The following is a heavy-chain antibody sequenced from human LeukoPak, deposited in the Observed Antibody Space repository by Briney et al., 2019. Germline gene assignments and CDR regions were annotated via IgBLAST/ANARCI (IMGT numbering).Heavy chain of an antibody. J-gene: IGHJ4*02. D-gene: IGHD2-15*01. CDR3: ARGRRMGFCSGGSCYSAFSCGFDY. Sequence: GGSLRLSCAASGFTFSSYDMHWVRQVTGKGLEWVSAIGAAGDPYYPGSVKGRFTISREDAKNSFYLQMNSLRVGDTAVYYCARGRRMGFCSGGSCYSAFSCGFDYWGQGTLVTVSS. CDR1: GFTFSSYD. V-gene: IGHV3-13*05. CDR2: IGAAGDP.